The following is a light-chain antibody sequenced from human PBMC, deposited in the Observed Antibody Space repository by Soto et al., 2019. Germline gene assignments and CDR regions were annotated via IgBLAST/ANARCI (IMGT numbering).Light chain of an antibody. J-gene: IGKJ2*01. CDR1: QSGLHSSNNKNY. CDR2: WAS. CDR3: QQYYSIEVYT. V-gene: IGKV4-1*01. Sequence: DIVMTQSPDSLAVSLGERATITCKSGQSGLHSSNNKNYLAWYQQKPGQPPKLLIYWASTRESGGPDRFSGTGSGTDFSLTINNVQAEDVAVYYCQQYYSIEVYTFGQGPKLEIK.